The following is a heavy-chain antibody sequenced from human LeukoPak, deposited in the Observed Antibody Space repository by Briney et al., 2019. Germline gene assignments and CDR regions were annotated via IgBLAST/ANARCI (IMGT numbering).Heavy chain of an antibody. D-gene: IGHD2-15*01. Sequence: SETLSLTCTVSGGSISTSNYYWGWIRQPPGKGLEWIGDIFYSGSTYYSPSLRSRVTISLDTSRNQFSLKLNSVTAADTAVYYCARRSGGSYSKYFQHWGQGTLVTVSS. CDR1: GGSISTSNYY. CDR2: IFYSGST. CDR3: ARRSGGSYSKYFQH. V-gene: IGHV4-39*07. J-gene: IGHJ1*01.